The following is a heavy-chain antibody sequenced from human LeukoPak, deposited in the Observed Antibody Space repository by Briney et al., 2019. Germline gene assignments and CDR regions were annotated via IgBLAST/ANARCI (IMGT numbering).Heavy chain of an antibody. Sequence: GGSLRLSCAASGFTFNDCWLTWVRQAPGKGLEWVANIKEDGSAEYYVDSVKGRFTISKDNAKNSLYLQMNSLRAEDTAVYYCARAGGSTVSHSDYWGQGTLVTVSS. CDR2: IKEDGSAE. D-gene: IGHD4-17*01. CDR3: ARAGGSTVSHSDY. CDR1: GFTFNDCW. V-gene: IGHV3-7*01. J-gene: IGHJ4*02.